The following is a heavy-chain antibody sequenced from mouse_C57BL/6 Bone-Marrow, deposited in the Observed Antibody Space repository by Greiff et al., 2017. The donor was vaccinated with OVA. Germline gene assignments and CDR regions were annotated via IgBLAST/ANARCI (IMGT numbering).Heavy chain of an antibody. CDR1: GYTFTSYG. J-gene: IGHJ2*01. CDR3: AREWISLYYFDY. D-gene: IGHD1-3*01. CDR2: IYPRSGNT. V-gene: IGHV1-81*01. Sequence: VHLVESGAELARPGASVKLSCKASGYTFTSYGISWVKQRTGQGLEWIGEIYPRSGNTYYNEKFKGKATLTADKSSSTAYMELRSLTSEDSAVYFCAREWISLYYFDYWGQGTTLTVSS.